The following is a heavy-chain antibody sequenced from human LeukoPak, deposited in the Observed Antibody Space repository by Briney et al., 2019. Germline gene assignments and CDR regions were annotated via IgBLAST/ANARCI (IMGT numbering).Heavy chain of an antibody. CDR3: ARENYGSRVFGYYYYMDV. CDR1: GGSISSYY. CDR2: VYYTGST. Sequence: SGTLSLTCTVSGGSISSYYWSWVRQPPGKGLEWIGFVYYTGSTNYSPSLKSRVTMSVDTSKNQFSLKLSSVTAADTAVYYCARENYGSRVFGYYYYMDVWGKGTTVTISS. J-gene: IGHJ6*03. D-gene: IGHD3-10*01. V-gene: IGHV4-59*12.